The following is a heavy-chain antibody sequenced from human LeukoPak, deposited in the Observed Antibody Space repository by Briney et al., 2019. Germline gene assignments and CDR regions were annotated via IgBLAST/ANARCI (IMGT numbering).Heavy chain of an antibody. CDR2: VYYSGKT. CDR1: GGSISNYY. V-gene: IGHV4-59*01. J-gene: IGHJ4*02. Sequence: SETLSLTCSVSGGSISNYYWIWIRQPPGKGLEWIGNVYYSGKTNYNPSLKSRVIISVDTSQNQFSLKMSSVTAADTAVYYCARQRDGYNLVDFGVWGQGTMVTVSS. CDR3: ARQRDGYNLVDFGV. D-gene: IGHD5-24*01.